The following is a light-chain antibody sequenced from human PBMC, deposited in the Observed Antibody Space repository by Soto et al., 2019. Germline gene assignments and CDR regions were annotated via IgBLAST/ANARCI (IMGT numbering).Light chain of an antibody. V-gene: IGKV3D-20*02. CDR2: GAS. J-gene: IGKJ5*01. CDR3: QQRSNWPPLT. CDR1: QSVNNDY. Sequence: ETVLTQSPGTLSLSPGERATLSCRATQSVNNDYLAWYQQRPGLAPRLLIFGASGRATGIPDRFSGSGSGTDFTLTISRLEPEDFAVYYCQQRSNWPPLTFGQGTRLEIK.